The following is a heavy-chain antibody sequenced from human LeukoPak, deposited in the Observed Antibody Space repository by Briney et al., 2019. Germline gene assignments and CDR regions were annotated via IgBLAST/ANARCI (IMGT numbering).Heavy chain of an antibody. CDR2: IYGGGST. CDR1: GFTVSSNY. CDR3: ARHCGNSGSYYFDY. J-gene: IGHJ4*02. D-gene: IGHD5-12*01. Sequence: PGGSLRLSCAASGFTVSSNYVSWVRQAPGKGLEWVSLIYGGGSTYYSDSAKGRFTISRDNSKNKLYLQMNSLRREDTAVYYCARHCGNSGSYYFDYWGKGTLVTVSS. V-gene: IGHV3-53*01.